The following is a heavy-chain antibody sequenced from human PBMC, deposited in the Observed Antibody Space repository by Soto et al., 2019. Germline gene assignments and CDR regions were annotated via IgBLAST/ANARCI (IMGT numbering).Heavy chain of an antibody. Sequence: QVHLVQSGAEVKKPGASVKVSCKGSGYDFTTYGITWVRQAPGQGLEWMAWISAHNGNTDYAQKPQGRVTVTRDTSTSTAYMELRSLRSDDTAVYYCARGGYGDYWGQGALVTVSS. D-gene: IGHD1-1*01. CDR2: ISAHNGNT. J-gene: IGHJ4*02. CDR1: GYDFTTYG. V-gene: IGHV1-18*01. CDR3: ARGGYGDY.